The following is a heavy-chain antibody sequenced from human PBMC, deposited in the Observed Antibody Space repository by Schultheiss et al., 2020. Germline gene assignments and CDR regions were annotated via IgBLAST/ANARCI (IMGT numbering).Heavy chain of an antibody. CDR2: ISGSGGST. V-gene: IGHV3-23*01. CDR3: ARVPTYYDFWSNFDY. J-gene: IGHJ4*02. Sequence: ESLKISCAASGFTFSSYSMNWVRQAPGKGLEWVSAISGSGGSTYYADSVKGRFTISRDNSKNTLYLQMNSLRAEDTAVYYCARVPTYYDFWSNFDYWGQGTLVTVSS. D-gene: IGHD3-3*01. CDR1: GFTFSSYS.